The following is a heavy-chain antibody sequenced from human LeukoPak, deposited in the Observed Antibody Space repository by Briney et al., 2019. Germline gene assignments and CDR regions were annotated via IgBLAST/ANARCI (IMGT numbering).Heavy chain of an antibody. Sequence: GGSLRLSCAASGFTFSSYGMHWVRQAPGKGLEWVAVISYDGSNKYYADSVKGRFTISRDNSKNTLSLQMNSLRAEDTAVYYCAKDPGVVPAHYFDYWGQGILVTVSS. CDR1: GFTFSSYG. V-gene: IGHV3-30*18. CDR3: AKDPGVVPAHYFDY. D-gene: IGHD2-2*01. CDR2: ISYDGSNK. J-gene: IGHJ4*02.